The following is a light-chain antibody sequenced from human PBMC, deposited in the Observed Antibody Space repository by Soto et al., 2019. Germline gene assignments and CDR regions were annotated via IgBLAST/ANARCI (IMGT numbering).Light chain of an antibody. J-gene: IGKJ1*01. CDR2: KTS. CDR3: HQYNSYWT. CDR1: QCLGMW. V-gene: IGKV1-5*03. Sequence: DTQMTQSPSTLSASVGDRVSITCRASQCLGMWLAWYQQKPGKAPKLLIYKTSILENGVPSRFSGSGSGTEFTLSISSLQPDDFATYYCHQYNSYWTFGQGTKVDIK.